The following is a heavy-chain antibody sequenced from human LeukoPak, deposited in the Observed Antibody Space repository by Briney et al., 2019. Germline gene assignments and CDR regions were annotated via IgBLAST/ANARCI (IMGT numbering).Heavy chain of an antibody. CDR3: ARWGTTGFWAFDI. D-gene: IGHD3-16*01. V-gene: IGHV3-13*04. CDR1: GCTFRRYD. J-gene: IGHJ3*02. Sequence: WGSLTLSCAASGCTFRRYDMHWVRQATGKGLEWVSAIGTTGDTYYPDSVKSRFTISRENAKNSLYIQMNSLRAGETAVYYCARWGTTGFWAFDIWGQGTMVTVSS. CDR2: IGTTGDT.